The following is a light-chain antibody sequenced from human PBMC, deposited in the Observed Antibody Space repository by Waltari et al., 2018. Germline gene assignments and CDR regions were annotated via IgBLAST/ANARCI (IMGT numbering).Light chain of an antibody. Sequence: QSALTQPRPVSGSPGQSVTIPFTGPSTAGGPYNYVPWYQPLPDKAPKLMIYHVTKRPSGVPGRFSGSRSGNTASLTISGLQAEDEADYYCCSYAGSYIWVFGGGTKLTVL. CDR2: HVT. CDR3: CSYAGSYIWV. CDR1: STAGGPYNY. V-gene: IGLV2-11*01. J-gene: IGLJ3*02.